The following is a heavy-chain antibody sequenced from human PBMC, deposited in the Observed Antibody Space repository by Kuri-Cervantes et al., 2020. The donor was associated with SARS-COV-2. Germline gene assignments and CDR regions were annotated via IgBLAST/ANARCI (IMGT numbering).Heavy chain of an antibody. V-gene: IGHV4-61*01. D-gene: IGHD1-26*01. CDR1: GGFVSSGSYY. CDR2: IYYSGST. Sequence: SETLSLTCTVPGGFVSSGSYYWSWIRQSPGKGLEWIGYIYYSGSTNYNPSLKSRVTISVDTSKNQFSLKLSSVTAADTAVYYCASVGPGSVHWGRGTLVTVSS. J-gene: IGHJ4*02. CDR3: ASVGPGSVH.